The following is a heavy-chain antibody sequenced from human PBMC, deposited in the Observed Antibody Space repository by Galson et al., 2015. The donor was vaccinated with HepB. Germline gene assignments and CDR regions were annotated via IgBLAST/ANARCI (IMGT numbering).Heavy chain of an antibody. D-gene: IGHD5-24*01. CDR2: ISGSAGNT. V-gene: IGHV3-23*01. CDR1: GFTFSNYA. J-gene: IGHJ4*02. CDR3: ARDSRDAIGDGYEN. Sequence: SLRLSCAASGFTFSNYAMSWVRQAPGKGLEWVSAISGSAGNTHYADSVKGRFTISRDNSKNMLYLQMNSLRAEDTAVYYCARDSRDAIGDGYENWGQGALVTVSS.